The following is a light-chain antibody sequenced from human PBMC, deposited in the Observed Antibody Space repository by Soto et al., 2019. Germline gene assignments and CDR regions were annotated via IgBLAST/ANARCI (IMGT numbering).Light chain of an antibody. J-gene: IGKJ4*01. CDR3: QQYNNWPLT. CDR1: QSVTIY. CDR2: SAS. V-gene: IGKV3-15*01. Sequence: EIVMTQSPATLSVSPGERATLSCRASQSVTIYLAWYQQKPGQAPRLLIYSASTRATGIPARFSGSGSGTEFTLTISSLQSEDFAVYYCQQYNNWPLTFGGVTKVEIK.